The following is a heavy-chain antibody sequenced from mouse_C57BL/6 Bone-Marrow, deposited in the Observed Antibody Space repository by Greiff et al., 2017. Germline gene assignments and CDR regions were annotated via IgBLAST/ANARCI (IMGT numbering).Heavy chain of an antibody. Sequence: VHLVESGAELARPGASVKLSCKASGYTFTSYGISWVKQRTGQGLEWIGEIYPRSGNTYYNEKFKGKATLTADKSSSTAYMELRSLTSEDSAVYFCARGTTVDYFDYWGQGTTRTVSS. V-gene: IGHV1-81*01. CDR3: ARGTTVDYFDY. J-gene: IGHJ2*01. D-gene: IGHD1-1*01. CDR1: GYTFTSYG. CDR2: IYPRSGNT.